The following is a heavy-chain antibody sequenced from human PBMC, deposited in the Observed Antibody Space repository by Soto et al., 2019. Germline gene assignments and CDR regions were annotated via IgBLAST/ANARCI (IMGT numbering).Heavy chain of an antibody. CDR2: ITYDGSNK. CDR1: GFTFSSHG. Sequence: PGGSLNLSWAASGFTFSSHGVHRVRQAPGKGLEWVAVITYDGSNKYYADSVKGRFTISRDNSKNTLSLHLNTLKPEDTAVYHCAKDRVGGTFYTPLGFWGQGTLVTSPQ. V-gene: IGHV3-30*18. D-gene: IGHD1-7*01. J-gene: IGHJ4*02. CDR3: AKDRVGGTFYTPLGF.